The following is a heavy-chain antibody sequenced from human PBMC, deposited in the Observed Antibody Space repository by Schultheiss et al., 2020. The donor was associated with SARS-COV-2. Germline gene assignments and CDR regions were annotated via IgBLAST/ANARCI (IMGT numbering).Heavy chain of an antibody. V-gene: IGHV4-59*01. CDR1: GGSIHTNY. J-gene: IGHJ2*01. Sequence: SETLSLTCTVSGGSIHTNYWSWIRQPPRKGLEWIGYMYYSGSSNYNPSLKSRVTISVDTSKNQFSLRLSSVTAADTAVYYCAITNTMVRGVEIDLWGRGTLVTVSS. CDR3: AITNTMVRGVEIDL. CDR2: MYYSGSS. D-gene: IGHD3-10*01.